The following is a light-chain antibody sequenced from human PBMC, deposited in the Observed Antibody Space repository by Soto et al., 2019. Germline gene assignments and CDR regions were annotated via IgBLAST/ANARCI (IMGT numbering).Light chain of an antibody. J-gene: IGLJ2*01. CDR3: SSYTSSSTLVV. CDR1: SSDVGGYNY. CDR2: DVT. V-gene: IGLV2-14*03. Sequence: QSALTQPASVSGSPGQSITISCTGTSSDVGGYNYVSWYQHHPGKAPKLMIYDVTNRPSGVSNRFSGSKSGNTASLTISGLPAEDEADYYCSSYTSSSTLVVLGGGTKLTVL.